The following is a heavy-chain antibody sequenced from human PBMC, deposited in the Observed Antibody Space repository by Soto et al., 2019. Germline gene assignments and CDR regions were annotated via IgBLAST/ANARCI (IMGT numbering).Heavy chain of an antibody. V-gene: IGHV4-59*01. J-gene: IGHJ4*02. Sequence: PSETLSLTCTVSGGSISSYYWSWIRQPPGKGLEWIGYIYYSGSTNYNPSLKSRVTISVDTSKNQFSLKLSSVTAADTAVYYCARVVGATNDYWGQGTLVTVSS. CDR1: GGSISSYY. CDR3: ARVVGATNDY. CDR2: IYYSGST. D-gene: IGHD1-26*01.